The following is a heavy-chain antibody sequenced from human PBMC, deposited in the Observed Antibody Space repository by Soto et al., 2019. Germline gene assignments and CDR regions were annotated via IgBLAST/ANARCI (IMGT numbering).Heavy chain of an antibody. CDR3: ARDKITGLFDY. Sequence: SETLSLTCAVYGGSFRGYYWTWIRQPPGTELEWIGEINHSGSTNYNPSLKSRVTISVDASKNQFSLKLTSVTAADTAVYYCARDKITGLFDYWGQGTLVTVSS. CDR1: GGSFRGYY. CDR2: INHSGST. V-gene: IGHV4-34*01. D-gene: IGHD2-8*02. J-gene: IGHJ4*02.